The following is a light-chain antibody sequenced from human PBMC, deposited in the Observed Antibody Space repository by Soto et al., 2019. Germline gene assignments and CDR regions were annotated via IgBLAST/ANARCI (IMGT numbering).Light chain of an antibody. CDR3: CSYAGSYTFV. Sequence: QSALTQPRSVSGSPGQSVTISCTGTSSDVGGYNYVSWYQQHPGKAPKLMIYDVSKRPSGAPDRFSGSKSGNTASLTISGLQADDEADYYCCSYAGSYTFVFGTGTKVTVL. J-gene: IGLJ1*01. V-gene: IGLV2-11*01. CDR1: SSDVGGYNY. CDR2: DVS.